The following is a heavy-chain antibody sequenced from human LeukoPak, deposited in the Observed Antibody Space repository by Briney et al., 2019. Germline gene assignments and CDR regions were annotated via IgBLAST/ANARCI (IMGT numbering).Heavy chain of an antibody. CDR1: GFTFSSYW. V-gene: IGHV3-7*01. J-gene: IGHJ4*02. CDR2: IKQDGSEK. CDR3: ARDGGGWFGELLSV. D-gene: IGHD3-10*01. Sequence: GGSLRLSCAASGFTFSSYWMSWVRQAPGKGLEWVANIKQDGSEKYYVDSVKGRFTISRDNAKNSLYLQMNSLRAEDTAVYYCARDGGGWFGELLSVWGQGTLVTVSS.